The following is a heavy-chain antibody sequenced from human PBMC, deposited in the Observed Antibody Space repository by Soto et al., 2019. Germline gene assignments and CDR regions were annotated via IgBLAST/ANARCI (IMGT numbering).Heavy chain of an antibody. D-gene: IGHD3-16*02. V-gene: IGHV5-51*01. Sequence: GESLKISCKGSGYSFTSYWIGWVRQMPGKGLEWMGIIYPGDSDTRYSPSFQGQVTISADKSISTAYLQWSSLKASDTAMYYCARRGTYYDYIWGRYRYTYYFDYWGQGTLVTVSS. CDR3: ARRGTYYDYIWGRYRYTYYFDY. J-gene: IGHJ4*02. CDR2: IYPGDSDT. CDR1: GYSFTSYW.